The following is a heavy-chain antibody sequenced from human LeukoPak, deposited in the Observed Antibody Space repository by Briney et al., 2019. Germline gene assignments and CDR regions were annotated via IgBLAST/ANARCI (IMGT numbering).Heavy chain of an antibody. CDR3: ARDIRSYDSNHYFDY. CDR2: INTNTGNA. J-gene: IGHJ4*02. Sequence: AASVKVSCKASGYTFTSYAMNWVRQAPGQGLEWMGWINTNTGNATYAQGFTGRFVFSLDTSLSTAYLQISSLKAEDTAVYYCARDIRSYDSNHYFDYWGQGTLVTVSS. CDR1: GYTFTSYA. V-gene: IGHV7-4-1*02. D-gene: IGHD3-22*01.